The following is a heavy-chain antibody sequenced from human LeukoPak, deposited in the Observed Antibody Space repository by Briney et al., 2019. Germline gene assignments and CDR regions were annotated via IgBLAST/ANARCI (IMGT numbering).Heavy chain of an antibody. D-gene: IGHD3-16*01. CDR2: IIPVFQTA. CDR3: ARDWGPRVKASYDL. V-gene: IGHV1-69*13. J-gene: IGHJ3*01. CDR1: GGTLSTYA. Sequence: SVKVSCKASGGTLSTYAFTWVRQAPGQGLEWRGGIIPVFQTADSAQKFQGRVTMTADESTGIVYMELSSLTYDDTAVYYCARDWGPRVKASYDLWGQGTMVTVSS.